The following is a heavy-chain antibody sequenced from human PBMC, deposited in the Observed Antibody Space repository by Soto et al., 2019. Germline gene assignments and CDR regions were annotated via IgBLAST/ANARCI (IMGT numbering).Heavy chain of an antibody. D-gene: IGHD4-17*01. Sequence: PGESLKISCKGSGYSFTSYWISWVRQMPGKGLEWMGRIDPSDSYTNYSPSFQGHVTISADKSISTAYLQWSSLKASDTAMYYCARHQAGDYTDYYCYGIDVWRQGTTGTVCS. V-gene: IGHV5-10-1*01. CDR3: ARHQAGDYTDYYCYGIDV. J-gene: IGHJ6*02. CDR1: GYSFTSYW. CDR2: IDPSDSYT.